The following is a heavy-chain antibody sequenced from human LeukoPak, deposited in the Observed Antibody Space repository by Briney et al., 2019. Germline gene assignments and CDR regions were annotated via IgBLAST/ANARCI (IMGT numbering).Heavy chain of an antibody. J-gene: IGHJ4*02. V-gene: IGHV3-30*02. CDR3: AKDGVTMVRGASFDY. CDR1: GFTFSSYA. D-gene: IGHD3-10*01. CDR2: IRYDGSDK. Sequence: GGSLRLSCAASGFTFSSYAMHWVRQAPGKGLEWVAFIRYDGSDKYYADSVKGRFTISRDNSKNTLYLQMNSLRAEDTAVYYCAKDGVTMVRGASFDYWGQGTLVTVSS.